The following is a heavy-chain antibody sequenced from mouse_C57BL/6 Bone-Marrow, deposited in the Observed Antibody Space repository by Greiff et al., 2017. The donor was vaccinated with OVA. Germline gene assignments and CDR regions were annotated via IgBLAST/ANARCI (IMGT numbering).Heavy chain of an antibody. CDR3: ARWGTTVPL. Sequence: QVQLQQPGAELVMPGASVKLSCKASGYTFTSYWMHWVKQRPGQGLEWIGEIDPSDSYTNYNQKFKGKSTLTVDKSSSTAYMQLSSLTSEDSAVYYCARWGTTVPLWGQGTSVTGSS. CDR1: GYTFTSYW. D-gene: IGHD1-1*01. V-gene: IGHV1-69*01. J-gene: IGHJ4*01. CDR2: IDPSDSYT.